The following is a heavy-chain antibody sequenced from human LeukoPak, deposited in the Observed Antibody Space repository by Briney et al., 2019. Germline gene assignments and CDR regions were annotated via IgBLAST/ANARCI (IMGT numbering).Heavy chain of an antibody. CDR2: ISGSGGST. Sequence: GGSLRLSCAASGFTFSSYAMSWVRQAPGKGLEWVSAISGSGGSTYYADSVKGRFTISRDNAKNSLYLQMNSLRAEDTAVYYCARISSGWSSGAFDIRGQGTMVTVSS. CDR1: GFTFSSYA. D-gene: IGHD6-19*01. CDR3: ARISSGWSSGAFDI. V-gene: IGHV3-23*01. J-gene: IGHJ3*02.